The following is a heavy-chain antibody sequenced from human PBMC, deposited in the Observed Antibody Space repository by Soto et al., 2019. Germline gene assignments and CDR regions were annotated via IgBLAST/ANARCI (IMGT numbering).Heavy chain of an antibody. Sequence: SETLSLTCAIYGASLGGFHWTWLRPAPFKVLGWIGELIHGGSTNYNPSLKSRVSFSLDTSKNQFSLHLMSVTAADTAVYYCARSPLGYDYVRQTWREVGDSFDIWGRGTMVTVSS. D-gene: IGHD3-16*01. CDR3: ARSPLGYDYVRQTWREVGDSFDI. CDR2: LIHGGST. CDR1: GASLGGFH. V-gene: IGHV4-34*12. J-gene: IGHJ3*02.